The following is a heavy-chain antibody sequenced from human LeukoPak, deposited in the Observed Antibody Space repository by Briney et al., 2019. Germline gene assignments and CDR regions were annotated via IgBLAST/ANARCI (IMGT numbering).Heavy chain of an antibody. J-gene: IGHJ4*02. CDR2: IYYSGST. CDR3: ARGYDYGGNGVDY. Sequence: PSETLSLTCTVSGGSISSYYWSWIRQPPGKGPEWIGYIYYSGSTNYNPSLKSRVTISVDTSKNQFSLKLSSVTAADTAVYYCARGYDYGGNGVDYWGQGTLVTVSS. CDR1: GGSISSYY. V-gene: IGHV4-59*01. D-gene: IGHD4-23*01.